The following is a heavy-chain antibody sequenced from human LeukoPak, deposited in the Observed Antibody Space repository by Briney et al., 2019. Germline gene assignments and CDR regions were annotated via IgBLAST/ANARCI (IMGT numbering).Heavy chain of an antibody. CDR3: ARDLRAYGSGSYYFDY. J-gene: IGHJ4*02. V-gene: IGHV4-4*02. CDR1: GGSISSSNW. D-gene: IGHD3-10*01. Sequence: SETLSLTCAVSGGSISSSNWWSWVRPPPGKGLEWIGEIYHSGSTNYNPSLKSRVTISVDKSKNQFSLKLSSVTAADTAVYYCARDLRAYGSGSYYFDYWGQGTLVTVSS. CDR2: IYHSGST.